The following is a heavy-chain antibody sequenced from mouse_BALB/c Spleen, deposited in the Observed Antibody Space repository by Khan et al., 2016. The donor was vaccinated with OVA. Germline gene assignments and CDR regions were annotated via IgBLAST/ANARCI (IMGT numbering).Heavy chain of an antibody. V-gene: IGHV3-2*02. CDR3: ARTARIKY. CDR1: GYSITSGYG. Sequence: EVQLQESGPGLVKPSQSLSLTCTVTGYSITSGYGWNWIRQFPGNKLEWMGYISKSGSTKYNPSLTSRITITRYTSKNQCFLQLNSVTTEDTATYYCARTARIKYWGQGTTLTVSS. J-gene: IGHJ2*01. CDR2: ISKSGST. D-gene: IGHD1-2*01.